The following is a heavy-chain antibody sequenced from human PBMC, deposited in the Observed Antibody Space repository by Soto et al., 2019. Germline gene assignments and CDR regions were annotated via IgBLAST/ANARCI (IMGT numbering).Heavy chain of an antibody. Sequence: EVQLLESGGGLVQAGGSLRVSCAASGFTFSSCAMGWVRQAPGKGLECVSSISVNGGSTYYADSVKGRFTISRDNSRNILYLHMISLRAEDTAVYYCAKERNSWYSSGSDSWGQGTLVTVSS. V-gene: IGHV3-23*01. CDR1: GFTFSSCA. J-gene: IGHJ4*02. D-gene: IGHD2-15*01. CDR2: ISVNGGST. CDR3: AKERNSWYSSGSDS.